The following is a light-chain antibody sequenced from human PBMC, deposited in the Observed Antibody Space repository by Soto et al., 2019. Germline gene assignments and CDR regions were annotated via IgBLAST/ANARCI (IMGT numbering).Light chain of an antibody. Sequence: EIGMTHSPPTLSVSPGERATLSCRASQSISRNLAWFQQKPGQGPSLLIYDASTRATGIPARFSGSGSGTEFTVTISSLQSEDFAIYYCQQYDIWPPYTFGQGTKV. J-gene: IGKJ2*01. V-gene: IGKV3-15*01. CDR1: QSISRN. CDR2: DAS. CDR3: QQYDIWPPYT.